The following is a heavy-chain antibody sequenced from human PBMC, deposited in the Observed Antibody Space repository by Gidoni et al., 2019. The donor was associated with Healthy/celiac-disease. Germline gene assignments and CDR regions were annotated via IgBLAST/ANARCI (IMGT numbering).Heavy chain of an antibody. CDR1: GGSISSGRYY. CDR2: IYYSGGT. Sequence: QVQLQESGPGLVKPSQTLSLTCTVSGGSISSGRYYWSWIRQHPGKGLELIGYIYYSGGTYYNPSLKSRITISVDTSKNQFSLKLSSVTAADTAVYYCARDYYGYGLHLLDCWGQGTLVTVSS. D-gene: IGHD3-10*01. V-gene: IGHV4-31*03. J-gene: IGHJ4*02. CDR3: ARDYYGYGLHLLDC.